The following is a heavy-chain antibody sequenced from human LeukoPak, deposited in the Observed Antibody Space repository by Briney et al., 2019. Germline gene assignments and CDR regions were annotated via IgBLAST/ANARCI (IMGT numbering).Heavy chain of an antibody. V-gene: IGHV3-30*02. CDR1: GFTFSSYG. Sequence: PGGSLRLSCAASGFTFSSYGMHWVRQAPGKGLEWVAVIWYDGSNKYYADSVKGRFTISRDNSKNTLYLQMNSLRAEDTAVYYCAKGVSTTVTTGFDYWGQGTLVTVSS. CDR3: AKGVSTTVTTGFDY. D-gene: IGHD4-17*01. J-gene: IGHJ4*02. CDR2: IWYDGSNK.